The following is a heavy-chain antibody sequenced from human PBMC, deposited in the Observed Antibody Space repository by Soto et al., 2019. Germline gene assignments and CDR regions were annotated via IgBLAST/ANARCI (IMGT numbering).Heavy chain of an antibody. V-gene: IGHV4-30-4*01. J-gene: IGHJ5*02. D-gene: IGHD2-2*02. CDR2: IYYSGST. CDR3: ARDICSSTSCYTGNWFDP. CDR1: GGSISSGDYY. Sequence: KPSETLSLTCTVSGGSISSGDYYWSWIRQPPGKGLEWIGYIYYSGSTYYNPSLKSRVTISVDTSKNQFSLKLSSVTAADTAVYYCARDICSSTSCYTGNWFDPWGQGTLVTVSS.